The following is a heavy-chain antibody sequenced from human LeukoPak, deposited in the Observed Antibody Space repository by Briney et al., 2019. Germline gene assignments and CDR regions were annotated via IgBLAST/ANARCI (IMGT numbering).Heavy chain of an antibody. J-gene: IGHJ4*02. V-gene: IGHV3-7*01. CDR2: INQDGSEQ. CDR3: ARRQNRMADFDY. D-gene: IGHD1-14*01. CDR1: GFTFSNYW. Sequence: GESLRLSCAASGFTFSNYWMAWVRQAPGKGLEWLANINQDGSEQYYVESVKGRFTFSRDNARNSMSLQMNSLRAGDTAVYFCARRQNRMADFDYWGQGALVTVSS.